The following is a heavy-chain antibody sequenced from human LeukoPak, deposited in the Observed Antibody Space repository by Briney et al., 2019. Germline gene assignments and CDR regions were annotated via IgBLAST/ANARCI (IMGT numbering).Heavy chain of an antibody. D-gene: IGHD5-12*01. Sequence: GGSLRLSCAASGFSFDDYAMHWVRQAPGKGLEWVSGISWNSGSIGYADSVKGRFTISRDNAKNSLYLQMNSLRAEDTALYYCAKDSGYDYENWFDPWGQGTLVTVSS. J-gene: IGHJ5*02. CDR3: AKDSGYDYENWFDP. V-gene: IGHV3-9*01. CDR1: GFSFDDYA. CDR2: ISWNSGSI.